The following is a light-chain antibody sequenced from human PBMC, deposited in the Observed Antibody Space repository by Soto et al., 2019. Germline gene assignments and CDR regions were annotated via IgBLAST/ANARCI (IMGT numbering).Light chain of an antibody. V-gene: IGLV1-47*01. CDR1: SSNIGSNS. CDR2: LNN. CDR3: AAWDDSLSGYV. Sequence: QSVLTQPPSASGTPGKRVTISCSGRSSNIGSNSGYWYQQLPGTAPKLLIYLNNQRPSGVPDRFSGSKSGTSASLAISGLRSEDEADYYCAAWDDSLSGYVFGTGTKVTVL. J-gene: IGLJ1*01.